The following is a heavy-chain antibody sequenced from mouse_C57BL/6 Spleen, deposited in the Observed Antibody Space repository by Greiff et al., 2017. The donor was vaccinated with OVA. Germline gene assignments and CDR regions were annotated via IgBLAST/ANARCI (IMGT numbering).Heavy chain of an antibody. J-gene: IGHJ4*01. D-gene: IGHD2-4*01. CDR2: IWRGGST. Sequence: QVQLKESGPGLVQPSQSLSITCTVSGFSLTSYGVHWVRQSPGKGLEWLGVIWRGGSTDYNAAFMSRLSITKDNSKSQVFFKMNSLLADDTAIYYCAKEDDYDGTADYWGQGTSVTVSS. V-gene: IGHV2-5*01. CDR3: AKEDDYDGTADY. CDR1: GFSLTSYG.